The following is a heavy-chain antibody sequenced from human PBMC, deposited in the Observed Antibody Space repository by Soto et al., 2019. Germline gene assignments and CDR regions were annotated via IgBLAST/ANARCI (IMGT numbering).Heavy chain of an antibody. CDR2: ISPYKGNT. V-gene: IGHV1-18*04. CDR3: ARDLDGSGSYYTDY. CDR1: GYTFTSYY. D-gene: IGHD3-10*01. J-gene: IGHJ4*02. Sequence: GASVKVSCKASGYTFTSYYMHWVRQAPGQGLEWMGWISPYKGNTHYAQKFQGRVTMTTDTSTSTAYMELRSLRSDDTAVYYCARDLDGSGSYYTDYWGQGTLVTVSS.